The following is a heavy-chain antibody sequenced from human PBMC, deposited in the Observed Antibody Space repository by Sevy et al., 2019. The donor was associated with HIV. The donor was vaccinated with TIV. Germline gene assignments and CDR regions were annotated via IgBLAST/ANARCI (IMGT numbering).Heavy chain of an antibody. D-gene: IGHD6-13*01. CDR1: EFAFNIHN. V-gene: IGHV3-21*01. Sequence: GGSLRLSCVASEFAFNIHNMSWVRQAPGKGLEWVSSISTSSNNIYYADSVEGRFTISRDNAKNSLYLQMNSLRAEDTAVYYCARTFSFSWHDYWGQGTLVTVSS. CDR2: ISTSSNNI. J-gene: IGHJ4*02. CDR3: ARTFSFSWHDY.